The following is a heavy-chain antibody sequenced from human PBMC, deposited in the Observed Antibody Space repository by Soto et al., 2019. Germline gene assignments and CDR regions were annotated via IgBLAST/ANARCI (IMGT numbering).Heavy chain of an antibody. V-gene: IGHV1-46*03. D-gene: IGHD2-2*01. J-gene: IGHJ4*01. Sequence: ASVKVSCKASGYTFTSYYMHWVRQAPGQELEWMGIINPSGGSTSYAQKFQGRVTMTRDTSTSTVYMELSSLRSEDTAVYYCARKQFDCNSWTCFEGAIDYWGQGTMVTVSS. CDR2: INPSGGST. CDR1: GYTFTSYY. CDR3: ARKQFDCNSWTCFEGAIDY.